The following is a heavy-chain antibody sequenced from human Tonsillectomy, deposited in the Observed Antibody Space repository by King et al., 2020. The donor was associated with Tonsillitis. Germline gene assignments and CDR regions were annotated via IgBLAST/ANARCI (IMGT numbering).Heavy chain of an antibody. J-gene: IGHJ4*02. Sequence: VQLVESGGAVVQPGGSLRLSCAASGFTFDDYAIHWVRQAPGKGLEWVSLISWDGGSTYYADSVKGRFTISRDNSKNSLYLQMNSLRAEDTALYYCAKSRSPIQLWSNYFDYWGQGTLVTVSS. D-gene: IGHD5-18*01. CDR3: AKSRSPIQLWSNYFDY. CDR2: ISWDGGST. V-gene: IGHV3-43D*03. CDR1: GFTFDDYA.